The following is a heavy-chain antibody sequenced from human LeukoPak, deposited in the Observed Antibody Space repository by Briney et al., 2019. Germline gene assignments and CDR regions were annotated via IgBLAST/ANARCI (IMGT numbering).Heavy chain of an antibody. CDR2: IYYTGST. J-gene: IGHJ4*02. Sequence: PSGTLSLTCTVSGDSVTSGGYYWNWIRQHPVKGLEWIGYIYYTGSTNYNPSLKSRINISADTSKNQFSLKLKSVPAADTAIYYCARSGLYYPGSGSFDYWGQGALVTVSS. D-gene: IGHD3-10*01. CDR3: ARSGLYYPGSGSFDY. CDR1: GDSVTSGGYY. V-gene: IGHV4-31*03.